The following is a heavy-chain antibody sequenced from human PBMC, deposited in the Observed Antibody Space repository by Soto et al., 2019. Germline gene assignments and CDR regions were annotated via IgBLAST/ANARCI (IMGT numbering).Heavy chain of an antibody. CDR1: GYTFTGYY. D-gene: IGHD3-22*01. V-gene: IGHV1-2*02. CDR3: ARKYSSRYFYNQYSMDV. Sequence: ASVKVSCKASGYTFTGYYMYWVRQAPGQGLEWMGWINPNSGGTNYAQKFQGRVTMTRDTSISTAYMELSRLTSDDTAVFYCARKYSSRYFYNQYSMDVWGQGTMVTVSS. CDR2: INPNSGGT. J-gene: IGHJ6*02.